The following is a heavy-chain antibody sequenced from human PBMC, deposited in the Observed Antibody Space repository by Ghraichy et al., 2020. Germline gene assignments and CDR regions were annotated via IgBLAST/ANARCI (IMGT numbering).Heavy chain of an antibody. J-gene: IGHJ6*02. CDR1: GGSISSGGYS. CDR2: IYHSGST. Sequence: SETLSLTCAVSGGSISSGGYSWSWIRQPPGKGLEWIGYIYHSGSTYYNPSLKSRVTISVDRSKNQFSLKLSSVTAADTAVYYCARVPMVRGAPPYYYGMDVWGQGTTVTVSS. D-gene: IGHD3-10*01. CDR3: ARVPMVRGAPPYYYGMDV. V-gene: IGHV4-30-2*01.